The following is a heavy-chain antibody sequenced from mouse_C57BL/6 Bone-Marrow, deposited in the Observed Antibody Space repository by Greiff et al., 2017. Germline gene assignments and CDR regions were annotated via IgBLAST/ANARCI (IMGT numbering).Heavy chain of an antibody. V-gene: IGHV1-15*01. CDR1: GYTFTDYE. CDR2: IDPETGGT. CDR3: TRWIYYYGSSSFAY. D-gene: IGHD1-1*01. Sequence: VKLQESGAELVRPGASVTLSCKASGYTFTDYEMHWVKQTPVHGLEWIGAIDPETGGTAYNQKFKGKAILTADKSSSTAYMELRSLTSEDSAVYYCTRWIYYYGSSSFAYWGQGTLVTVSA. J-gene: IGHJ3*01.